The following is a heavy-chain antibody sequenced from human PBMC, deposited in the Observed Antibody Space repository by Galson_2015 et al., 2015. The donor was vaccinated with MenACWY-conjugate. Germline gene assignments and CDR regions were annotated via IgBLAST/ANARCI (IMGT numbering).Heavy chain of an antibody. Sequence: SETLSLTCAVSGGSISSSNWWSWVRQPPGKGLEWIGEIYHSGSTNYNPSLKSRVTISVDKSKNQFSLKLSSVTAADTAVYYCARVLGYCTNGVCRENWGQGTLVTVSS. CDR1: GGSISSSNW. J-gene: IGHJ4*02. CDR3: ARVLGYCTNGVCREN. D-gene: IGHD2-8*01. V-gene: IGHV4-4*02. CDR2: IYHSGST.